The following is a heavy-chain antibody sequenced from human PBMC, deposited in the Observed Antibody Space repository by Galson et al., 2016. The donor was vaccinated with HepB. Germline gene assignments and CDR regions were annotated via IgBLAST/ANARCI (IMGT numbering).Heavy chain of an antibody. CDR2: ISSGSSYI. J-gene: IGHJ3*02. V-gene: IGHV3-21*01. Sequence: SLRLSCAASGFTFSRYTMNWVRQAPGKGLEWVSSISSGSSYIYYADSVKGRFTISRDTSKNQFSLKLSSVTAADTAVYYCARGRLRWGIIAAATPKVHAFDIWGQGTMVTVSS. CDR1: GFTFSRYT. CDR3: ARGRLRWGIIAAATPKVHAFDI. D-gene: IGHD2-15*01.